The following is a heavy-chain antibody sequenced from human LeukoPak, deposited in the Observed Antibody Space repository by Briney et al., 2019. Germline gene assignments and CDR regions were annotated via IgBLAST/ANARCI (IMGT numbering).Heavy chain of an antibody. Sequence: GGSLRLSCAASGFLFGSYSVIWVRQAPGKGLEWVSSISSTSSYIFYADSLKGRFTISRDNAKNTLYLQMNSMRAEDTAVYFCARFGGGSCSGSSCYDYYVDAWGKGTTVTVSS. CDR3: ARFGGGSCSGSSCYDYYVDA. V-gene: IGHV3-21*01. D-gene: IGHD2-15*01. CDR1: GFLFGSYS. CDR2: ISSTSSYI. J-gene: IGHJ6*03.